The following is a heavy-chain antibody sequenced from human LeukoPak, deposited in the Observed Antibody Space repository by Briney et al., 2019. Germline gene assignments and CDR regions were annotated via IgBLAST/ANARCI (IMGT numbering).Heavy chain of an antibody. D-gene: IGHD5-12*01. CDR3: ARAGKGATTQYHGMDV. CDR2: ISDDGSTK. CDR1: GFTFSSYT. V-gene: IGHV3-30-3*01. J-gene: IGHJ6*02. Sequence: GGSLRLSCAASGFTFSSYTMYWVRQAPGKGLEWVAIISDDGSTKYYADSVKGRFTISRDNSKNTLSLRMNSLRDEDTAVYYCARAGKGATTQYHGMDVWGLGTTVTVSS.